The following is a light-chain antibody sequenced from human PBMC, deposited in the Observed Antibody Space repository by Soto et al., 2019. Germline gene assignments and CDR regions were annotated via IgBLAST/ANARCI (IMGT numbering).Light chain of an antibody. CDR2: KAS. V-gene: IGKV1-5*03. J-gene: IGKJ1*01. CDR3: QQYDTYWT. Sequence: DIQMTQSPSTLSASVADRVIITCRASQSISNWLAWYQQKPGKAPNLLIYKASSLKSGVPSKFSGSGSGTEFTLTISSLQPDDFATYYCQQYDTYWTFGQGTKVDIK. CDR1: QSISNW.